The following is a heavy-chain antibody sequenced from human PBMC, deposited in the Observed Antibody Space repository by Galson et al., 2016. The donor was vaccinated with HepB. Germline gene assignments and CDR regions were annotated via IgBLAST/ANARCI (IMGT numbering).Heavy chain of an antibody. V-gene: IGHV3-9*01. Sequence: LRLSCAASGFTFDDYAMHWVRQVPGKGLEWVSGISWNSGSIAYADSVKGRFTISRDNAKNSLFLQMDSLRAEDTALYYCAKDPSDYGDFYYGVDVWGQGTTVIVSS. CDR2: ISWNSGSI. J-gene: IGHJ6*02. CDR1: GFTFDDYA. CDR3: AKDPSDYGDFYYGVDV. D-gene: IGHD4-17*01.